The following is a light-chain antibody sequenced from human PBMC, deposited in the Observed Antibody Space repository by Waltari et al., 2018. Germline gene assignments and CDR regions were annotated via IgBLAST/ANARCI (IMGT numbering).Light chain of an antibody. V-gene: IGLV2-23*01. J-gene: IGLJ1*01. CDR1: SSDVGSYNL. Sequence: QSALTQPASVSGSPGQSITISCTGTSSDVGSYNLFSWYQQHPGKAPKLMIYEGSKRPSGVSNRFSGSKSGNTASLTISGLQAEDEADYYCCSYAGSSTQRVFGTGTKVTVL. CDR3: CSYAGSSTQRV. CDR2: EGS.